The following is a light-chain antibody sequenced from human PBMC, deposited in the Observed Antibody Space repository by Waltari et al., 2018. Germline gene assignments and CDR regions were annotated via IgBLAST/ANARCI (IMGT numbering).Light chain of an antibody. CDR1: QSILHSNGYYH. J-gene: IGKJ4*01. CDR2: WGS. CDR3: MQALQTPLT. V-gene: IGKV2-28*01. Sequence: DIVMTQSPLSLPVTLGEPASISCRSSQSILHSNGYYHLHWYLQKPGQSPQLLIHWGSNRASGVPDRFSGSGSGTDFTLKISRVEAEDVGVYYCMQALQTPLTFSGGTKVEIK.